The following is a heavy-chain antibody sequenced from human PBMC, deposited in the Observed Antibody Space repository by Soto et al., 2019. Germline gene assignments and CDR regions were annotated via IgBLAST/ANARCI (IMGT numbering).Heavy chain of an antibody. D-gene: IGHD1-26*01. Sequence: QGQLVQSGAEVKKPGASVKVSCKASGYIFSNCAIHWVRQAPGQRLEWMGWINAGNGNTNYAQKLQGRVTMTTDTSTSTAYMELRSLRSDDTAVYYCARGRAVGATTFDYWGQGTLVTVSS. CDR1: GYIFSNCA. V-gene: IGHV1-3*01. J-gene: IGHJ4*02. CDR2: INAGNGNT. CDR3: ARGRAVGATTFDY.